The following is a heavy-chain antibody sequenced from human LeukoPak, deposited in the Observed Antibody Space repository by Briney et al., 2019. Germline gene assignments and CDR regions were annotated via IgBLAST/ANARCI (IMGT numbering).Heavy chain of an antibody. CDR2: INHSGST. CDR1: GGSFSGYY. V-gene: IGHV4-34*01. J-gene: IGHJ6*02. Sequence: PSETLSLACAVYGGSFSGYYWSWIRQPPGKGLEWIGEINHSGSTNYNPSLKSRVTISVDTSKNQFSLKLSSVTAADTAVYYCARGVRYYYYYGMDVWGQGTTVTVSS. CDR3: ARGVRYYYYYGMDV.